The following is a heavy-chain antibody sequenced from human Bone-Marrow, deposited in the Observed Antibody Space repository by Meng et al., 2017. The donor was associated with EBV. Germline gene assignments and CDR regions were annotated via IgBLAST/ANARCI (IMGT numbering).Heavy chain of an antibody. J-gene: IGHJ5*02. D-gene: IGHD6-19*01. V-gene: IGHV4-39*01. CDR3: ARPFPSWQSPRLDPFGA. CDR1: CDSISSFYY. CDR2: VHYPGST. Sequence: LRGTGPGQANPSAALSPPSTVSCDSISSFYYWGWIRQPPGRGLEWIGSVHYPGSTYYSPSLKSRVTVSVDTSKNQFSLRLTSVTAADTAVYYCARPFPSWQSPRLDPFGAWGQGTLVTVSS.